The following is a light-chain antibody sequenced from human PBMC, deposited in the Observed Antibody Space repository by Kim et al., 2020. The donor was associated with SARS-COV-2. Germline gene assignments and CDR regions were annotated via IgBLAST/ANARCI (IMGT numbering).Light chain of an antibody. V-gene: IGLV3-1*01. Sequence: SYELTQPLLVSVSPAQIANITCFGDKLGDKFVSWYRQKPGQSPVVVMYQVSNRPSGIPERFSGSNSGNTATLTICGTQAMDEADYYCQAWDSNTAVFGGGTKLAVL. CDR1: KLGDKF. CDR3: QAWDSNTAV. J-gene: IGLJ3*02. CDR2: QVS.